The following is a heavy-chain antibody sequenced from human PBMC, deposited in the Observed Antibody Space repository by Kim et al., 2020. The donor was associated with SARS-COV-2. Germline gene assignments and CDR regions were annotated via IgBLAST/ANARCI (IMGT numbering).Heavy chain of an antibody. Sequence: SETLSLTCAVSGGSISSSNWWSWVRQPPGKGLEWIGEIYHSGSTNYNPSLKSRVTISVDKSKNQFSLKLSSVTAADTAVYYCATQDNIVVVPAAMPNAFDIWGQGTMVTVSS. CDR3: ATQDNIVVVPAAMPNAFDI. CDR2: IYHSGST. D-gene: IGHD2-2*01. J-gene: IGHJ3*02. CDR1: GGSISSSNW. V-gene: IGHV4-4*02.